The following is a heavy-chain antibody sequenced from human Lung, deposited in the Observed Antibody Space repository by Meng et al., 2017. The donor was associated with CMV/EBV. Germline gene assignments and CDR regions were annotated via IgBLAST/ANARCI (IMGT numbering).Heavy chain of an antibody. V-gene: IGHV2-70D*14. CDR3: ARTSDYYHVMDV. Sequence: GPXLMXPTQTLTLTCTFSGFSLSSTGLRVNWIRQPPGKALEWLARIDWHDDKLYNTSLKTRLTISKDTFKNQVVLTMTDMDHVDTATYYCARTSDYYHVMDVWGQGTTVXISS. J-gene: IGHJ6*02. CDR2: IDWHDDK. CDR1: GFSLSSTGLR.